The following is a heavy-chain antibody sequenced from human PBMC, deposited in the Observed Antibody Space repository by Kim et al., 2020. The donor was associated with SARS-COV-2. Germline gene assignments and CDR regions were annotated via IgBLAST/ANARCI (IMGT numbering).Heavy chain of an antibody. CDR1: GGSISSSSYY. CDR2: IYYSGST. J-gene: IGHJ4*02. Sequence: SETLSLTCTVSGGSISSSSYYWGWIRQPPGKGLEWIGSIYYSGSTYYNPSLKSRVTISVDTSKNQFSLKLSSGTAADTAVYYCARLSGGVGSGYYDFWSGGALERRVWFDYGGQGTLVTVSS. CDR3: ARLSGGVGSGYYDFWSGGALERRVWFDY. V-gene: IGHV4-39*01. D-gene: IGHD3-3*01.